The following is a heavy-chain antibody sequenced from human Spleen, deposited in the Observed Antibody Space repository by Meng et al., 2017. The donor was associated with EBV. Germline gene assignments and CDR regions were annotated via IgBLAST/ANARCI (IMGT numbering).Heavy chain of an antibody. CDR3: ARLGYGINYLDY. V-gene: IGHV1-18*01. J-gene: IGHJ4*02. Sequence: VQLVQSGAEVKKPGASVKVSCKASGYTFTSYAFSWVRQAPGQGLEWMGWISLYNGNTNYAQKLRGRVTMTTNTSTSTAYMELRSLTSDDTAVYYCARLGYGINYLDYWGQGTLVTVSS. CDR2: ISLYNGNT. CDR1: GYTFTSYA. D-gene: IGHD4-17*01.